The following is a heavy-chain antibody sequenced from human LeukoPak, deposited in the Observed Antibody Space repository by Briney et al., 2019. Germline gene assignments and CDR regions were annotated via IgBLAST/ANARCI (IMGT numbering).Heavy chain of an antibody. Sequence: GGSLRLSCAASGFTFSSYWMHWVRQAPGKGLEWVSLISWNGGSTYYADSVKGRFTISRDNSKNSLYLQMNSLRTEDTALYYCAKDYNAAGSGLLFDYWGHGTLVTVSS. CDR1: GFTFSSYW. J-gene: IGHJ4*01. CDR3: AKDYNAAGSGLLFDY. D-gene: IGHD3-10*01. CDR2: ISWNGGST. V-gene: IGHV3-43*01.